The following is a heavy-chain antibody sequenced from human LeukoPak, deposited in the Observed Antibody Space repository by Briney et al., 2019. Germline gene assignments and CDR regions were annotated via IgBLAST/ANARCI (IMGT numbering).Heavy chain of an antibody. D-gene: IGHD3-10*01. J-gene: IGHJ4*02. CDR3: AKDREGTMVRGVWAY. V-gene: IGHV3-23*01. CDR2: ISGSGGST. Sequence: GGSLRLSCAASGFTFSSYAMSWVRQAPGKGLEWVSAISGSGGSTYYADSVKGRFTISRDNSKNTLYLQMNSLRAEDTAVYYCAKDREGTMVRGVWAYWGQGTLVTVSS. CDR1: GFTFSSYA.